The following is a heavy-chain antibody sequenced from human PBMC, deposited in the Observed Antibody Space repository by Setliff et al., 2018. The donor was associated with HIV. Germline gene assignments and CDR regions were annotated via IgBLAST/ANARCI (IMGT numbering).Heavy chain of an antibody. J-gene: IGHJ3*02. V-gene: IGHV4-59*01. Sequence: SETLSLTCTFSTGSISRYYWNWIRQPPGKGLEWIGYIYYSGSTNYNPSLKSRVTISLDTSKNQFSLNLSSVAAADTAVYYCARANSIKGYSYGPDAFDIWGQGTMVTVSS. CDR3: ARANSIKGYSYGPDAFDI. CDR1: TGSISRYY. D-gene: IGHD5-18*01. CDR2: IYYSGST.